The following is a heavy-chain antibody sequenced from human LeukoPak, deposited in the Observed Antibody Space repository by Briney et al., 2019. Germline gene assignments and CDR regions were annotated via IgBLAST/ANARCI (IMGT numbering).Heavy chain of an antibody. CDR1: GFTFASLG. D-gene: IGHD5-24*01. CDR2: VEHDGTTK. Sequence: GGSLRLSCTTSGFTFASLGMHWVRQAPGKGLEWVAFVEHDGTTKYYADSVRGRFTISRDNSRNTLYLQTNSLRAEDTAVYYCAKDDRWLQFCCWGQGTLVTVSA. J-gene: IGHJ4*02. V-gene: IGHV3-30*02. CDR3: AKDDRWLQFCC.